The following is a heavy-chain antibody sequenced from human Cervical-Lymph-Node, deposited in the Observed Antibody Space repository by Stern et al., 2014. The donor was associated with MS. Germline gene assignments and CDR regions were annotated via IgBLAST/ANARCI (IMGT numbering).Heavy chain of an antibody. V-gene: IGHV4-31*03. Sequence: VQLVESGPGLVRPSQTLSLTCSVSGGSISNGLYYWSWIRQHPGKGLEWLGYIHHSGTTRYNPSLNSRVSISVDTSKNQFSLKVTSVTAAETALYDCARVADFDWSYDSWGQGILVTVSS. CDR3: ARVADFDWSYDS. D-gene: IGHD3-9*01. J-gene: IGHJ4*02. CDR2: IHHSGTT. CDR1: GGSISNGLYY.